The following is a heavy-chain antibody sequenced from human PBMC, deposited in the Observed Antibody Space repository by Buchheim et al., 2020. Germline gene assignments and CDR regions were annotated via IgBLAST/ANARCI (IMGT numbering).Heavy chain of an antibody. CDR3: ASPVGQYYFDY. CDR1: CSLWSS. J-gene: IGHJ4*02. D-gene: IGHD4-23*01. V-gene: IGHV4-39*07. CDR2: IYYSGNT. Sequence: CSLWSSFGCLRQPPGKGLEWIGTIYYSGNTYHNPSLTSRVTISVDTSKNQFFLRLSSVTAADTAVYYCASPVGQYYFDYWGQGTL.